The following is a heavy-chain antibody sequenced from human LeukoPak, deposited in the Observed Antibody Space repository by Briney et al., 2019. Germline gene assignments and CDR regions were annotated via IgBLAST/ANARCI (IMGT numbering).Heavy chain of an antibody. CDR1: GASISSYY. J-gene: IGHJ6*03. CDR3: ARHVFMSGSGYRDYYYMDV. CDR2: LYPSGST. V-gene: IGHV4-4*07. D-gene: IGHD3-22*01. Sequence: PSETLSLACAVSGASISSYYWSWIRQPAGKGLEWIGRLYPSGSTNYNPSLKSRVTMSVDTSKNHFSLKLSSVTAADTAVYYCARHVFMSGSGYRDYYYMDVWGKGTTVTVSS.